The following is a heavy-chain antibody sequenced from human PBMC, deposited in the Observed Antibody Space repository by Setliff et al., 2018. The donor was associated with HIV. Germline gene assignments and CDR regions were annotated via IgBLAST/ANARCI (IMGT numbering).Heavy chain of an antibody. V-gene: IGHV4-38-2*01. D-gene: IGHD5-18*01. CDR3: ARGGYSYGFGRHRAYFQY. J-gene: IGHJ1*01. CDR2: IYHSGST. Sequence: SEPLSLTCAVPNYSISSGYYWGWIRQPPGTGLEWIGTIYHSGSTYYNPSLKSRVTISVDTSKNQFSLKLSSVTAADTAVFYCARGGYSYGFGRHRAYFQYWGQGTQVTVSS. CDR1: NYSISSGYY.